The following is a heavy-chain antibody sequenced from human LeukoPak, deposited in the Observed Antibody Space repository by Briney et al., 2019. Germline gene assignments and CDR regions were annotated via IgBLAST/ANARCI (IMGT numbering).Heavy chain of an antibody. CDR1: GWSFNDYY. CDR2: VNARGDT. D-gene: IGHD2-2*01. V-gene: IGHV4-34*01. J-gene: IGHJ5*02. CDR3: ARGQVPAARGYNWFDP. Sequence: SETLSLTCAVYGWSFNDYYWNWIRQPPGLGLEWIGEVNARGDTNYNPSLKSGVTISVDTSNNQFSLRLTSMIAADTAVYYCARGQVPAARGYNWFDPWGQGTLVTVSS.